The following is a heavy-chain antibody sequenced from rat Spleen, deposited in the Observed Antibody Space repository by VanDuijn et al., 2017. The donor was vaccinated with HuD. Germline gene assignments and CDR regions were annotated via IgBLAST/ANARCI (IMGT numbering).Heavy chain of an antibody. CDR2: IWTGGST. V-gene: IGHV2-43*01. CDR1: GFSLTSYH. Sequence: QVQLKESGPGLVQPSQTLSLTCTVSGFSLTSYHVSWVRQPPGKGLEWMGVIWTGGSTAYNSSFKSRLSVSGDISKSQVFLRMNSLQTEDTATYYCVRANRESYAHFDHWGQGVMVTVSS. J-gene: IGHJ2*01. D-gene: IGHD1-12*01. CDR3: VRANRESYAHFDH.